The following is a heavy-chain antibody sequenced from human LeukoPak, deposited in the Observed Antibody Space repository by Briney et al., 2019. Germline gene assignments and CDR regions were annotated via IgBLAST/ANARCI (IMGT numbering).Heavy chain of an antibody. CDR1: GGSFSGYY. J-gene: IGHJ6*03. V-gene: IGHV4-34*01. Sequence: SETLSLTCAVYGGSFSGYYWSWIRQPPGKGLEWIGSIYYSGSTYYNPSLKSRVTISVDTSKNQFSLKLSSVTAADTAVYYCARHRSSSSWYYYYYMDVWGKGTTVTVSS. CDR3: ARHRSSSSWYYYYYMDV. D-gene: IGHD6-6*01. CDR2: IYYSGST.